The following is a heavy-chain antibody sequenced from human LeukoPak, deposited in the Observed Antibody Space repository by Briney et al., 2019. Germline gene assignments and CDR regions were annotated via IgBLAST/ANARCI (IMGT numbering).Heavy chain of an antibody. CDR3: ASFCGGDCSGWFDP. CDR1: GYTFTGYY. Sequence: GASVKVSCKASGYTFTGYYMHWVRQAPGQGLEWMGWINPNSGGTNYAQKFQGRDTMTRDTSISTAYMELSRLRSDDTAVYYCASFCGGDCSGWFDPWGQGTLVTVSS. J-gene: IGHJ5*02. CDR2: INPNSGGT. D-gene: IGHD2-21*02. V-gene: IGHV1-2*02.